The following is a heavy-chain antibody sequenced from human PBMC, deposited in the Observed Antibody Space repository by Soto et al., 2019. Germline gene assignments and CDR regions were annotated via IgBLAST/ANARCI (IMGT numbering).Heavy chain of an antibody. CDR2: MNPSSGNT. J-gene: IGHJ5*02. D-gene: IGHD3-10*01. V-gene: IGHV1-8*01. CDR3: AESRSGSYL. CDR1: GYTFTSFD. Sequence: QVQLVQSGAEVKKPGASVKVACRASGYTFTSFDINWVRQATGQGLEWMGRMNPSSGNTDYAQKFQGRVTMTRDTPISPAYMELSSLGCEDAAVYYCAESRSGSYLWGQGTRVTVCS.